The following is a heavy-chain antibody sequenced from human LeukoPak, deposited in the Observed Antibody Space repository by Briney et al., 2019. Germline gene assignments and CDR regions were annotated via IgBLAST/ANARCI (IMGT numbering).Heavy chain of an antibody. CDR3: ARDLADMVRGVSNY. J-gene: IGHJ4*02. Sequence: GGSLRLSCVASGFTFSYYSMNWVRQAPGKGLEWVAYISGSGTNIYYADSVKGRFTISRDNAKNSLYLQMHSLRDEDTAVYYCARDLADMVRGVSNYWGQGTLVTVSS. CDR2: ISGSGTNI. V-gene: IGHV3-48*02. D-gene: IGHD3-10*01. CDR1: GFTFSYYS.